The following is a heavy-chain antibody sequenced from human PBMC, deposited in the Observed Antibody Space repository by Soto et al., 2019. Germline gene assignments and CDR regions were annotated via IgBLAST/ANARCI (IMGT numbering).Heavy chain of an antibody. J-gene: IGHJ6*02. D-gene: IGHD6-13*01. CDR3: ARDRLGRVGIAAAAYGMDV. CDR2: IFYSGST. Sequence: SETLSLTCTVSGGSVNSGSYFWSWIRQPPGRGLEWIGYIFYSGSTRYNPSLKSRVTMSVDTSKNRFSLELDSATAADTAVYYCARDRLGRVGIAAAAYGMDVWGQGTTVTVSS. CDR1: GGSVNSGSYF. V-gene: IGHV4-61*01.